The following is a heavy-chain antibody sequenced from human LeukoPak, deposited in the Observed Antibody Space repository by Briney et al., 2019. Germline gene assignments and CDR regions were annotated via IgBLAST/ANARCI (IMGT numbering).Heavy chain of an antibody. Sequence: PGGSLRLSCAASGFTFSSYWMHWVRQAPGKGLVWVSRINSDGSSTSYADSVKGRFTISRDNAKNTLYLQMNSLRTEDTAVYYCAKNRDSSDYPRDFDYWGQGTLVTVSS. J-gene: IGHJ4*02. D-gene: IGHD3-22*01. V-gene: IGHV3-74*01. CDR3: AKNRDSSDYPRDFDY. CDR1: GFTFSSYW. CDR2: INSDGSST.